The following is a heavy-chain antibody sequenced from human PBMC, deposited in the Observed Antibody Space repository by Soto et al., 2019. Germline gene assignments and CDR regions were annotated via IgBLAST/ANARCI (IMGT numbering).Heavy chain of an antibody. Sequence: GGSLRLSCAASGFTFSGSAMHWVRQASGKGLEWVGRIRSKANSYATAYAASVKGRFTISRDDSKNTAYLQMNSLKTEDTAVYYCTRQTYDFWSGVPNYYYYYYMDVWGKGTTVTVSS. V-gene: IGHV3-73*01. CDR2: IRSKANSYAT. D-gene: IGHD3-3*01. J-gene: IGHJ6*03. CDR3: TRQTYDFWSGVPNYYYYYYMDV. CDR1: GFTFSGSA.